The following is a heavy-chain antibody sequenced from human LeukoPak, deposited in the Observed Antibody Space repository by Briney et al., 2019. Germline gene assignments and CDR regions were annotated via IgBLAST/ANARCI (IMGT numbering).Heavy chain of an antibody. CDR1: GGSFSGYY. Sequence: SETLSLTCAVYGGSFSGYYWSWIRQPPGKGLEWIGEINHSGSTNYNPSLKSRVTISVDTSKNQFSLKLSSVTAADTAVYYCARRRGGAYYFDYWGQGTLVTVPS. J-gene: IGHJ4*02. CDR3: ARRRGGAYYFDY. CDR2: INHSGST. V-gene: IGHV4-34*01.